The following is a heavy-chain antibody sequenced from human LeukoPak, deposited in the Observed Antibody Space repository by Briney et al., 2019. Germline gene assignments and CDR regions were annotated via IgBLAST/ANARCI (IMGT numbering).Heavy chain of an antibody. V-gene: IGHV4-39*01. J-gene: IGHJ4*02. CDR1: GGSISSSSYY. CDR3: ARQNWDYLPSIFDY. Sequence: SETLSLTCTVSGGSISSSSYYWGWIRQPLGKGLEWIGSIYYSGSTYYNPSLKSRVTISVDTSKNQFSLKLSSVTAADTAVYYCARQNWDYLPSIFDYWGQGTLVTVSS. D-gene: IGHD7-27*01. CDR2: IYYSGST.